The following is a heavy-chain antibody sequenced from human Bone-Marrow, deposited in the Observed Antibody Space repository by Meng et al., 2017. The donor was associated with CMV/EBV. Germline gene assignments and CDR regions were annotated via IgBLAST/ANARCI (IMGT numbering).Heavy chain of an antibody. Sequence: GGSLRLSCAASGFTFSAYDMHWVRQATGKGLEWVSAIGTAYNTYYPASVRGRFTISRENAKNSLYLQMNSLTAGDTAVYYCARAGALWFGGGQDVWGQGTTVTVSS. CDR1: GFTFSAYD. D-gene: IGHD3-10*01. J-gene: IGHJ6*02. V-gene: IGHV3-13*01. CDR3: ARAGALWFGGGQDV. CDR2: IGTAYNT.